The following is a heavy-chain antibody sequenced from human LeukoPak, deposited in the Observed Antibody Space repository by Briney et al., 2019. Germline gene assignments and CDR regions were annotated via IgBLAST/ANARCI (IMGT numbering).Heavy chain of an antibody. CDR3: AREVFEAAAGSTPLIGVDP. V-gene: IGHV1-69*06. J-gene: IGHJ5*02. CDR2: IIPIFGTA. CDR1: GGTFSNYA. D-gene: IGHD6-13*01. Sequence: SVKVSRTASGGTFSNYAINWVRQAPGQGLEWMGRIIPIFGTANYAQKFQGRVTITADKSTSTAYMELSSLISEDTAVYYCAREVFEAAAGSTPLIGVDPWGQGTLVTVSS.